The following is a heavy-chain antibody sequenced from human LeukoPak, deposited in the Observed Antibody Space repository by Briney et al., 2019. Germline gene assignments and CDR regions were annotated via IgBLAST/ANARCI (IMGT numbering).Heavy chain of an antibody. D-gene: IGHD6-19*01. CDR1: GLSFNSYA. Sequence: GGSLRLSCAASGLSFNSYAMHWARQAPGKGLEWVAVISYDGSNKDYADSVKGRFTISRDKSKNTLYLQMNSLRPEDTAVYYCARALDSSGWNGRDYWGQGTLVTVSS. J-gene: IGHJ4*02. V-gene: IGHV3-30-3*01. CDR2: ISYDGSNK. CDR3: ARALDSSGWNGRDY.